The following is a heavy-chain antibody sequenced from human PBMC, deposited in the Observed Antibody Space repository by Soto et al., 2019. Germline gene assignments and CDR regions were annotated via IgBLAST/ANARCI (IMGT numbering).Heavy chain of an antibody. V-gene: IGHV1-2*02. J-gene: IGHJ4*02. D-gene: IGHD1-26*01. CDR3: AVLVGATSSDY. Sequence: GASVKVSCKASGFSFKGYFMHWVRQAPGQGLEWMGWINSASGGTNYAQKFQGRVTMTSDTSITTAYMELSSLTSDETAVYYCAVLVGATSSDYWGPGTLVTVSS. CDR2: INSASGGT. CDR1: GFSFKGYF.